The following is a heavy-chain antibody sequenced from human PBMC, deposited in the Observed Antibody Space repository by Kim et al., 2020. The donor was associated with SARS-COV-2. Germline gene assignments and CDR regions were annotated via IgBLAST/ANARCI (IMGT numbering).Heavy chain of an antibody. D-gene: IGHD2-15*01. CDR2: INRSGDT. CDR1: GGSVSGYH. V-gene: IGHV4-34*01. J-gene: IGHJ4*02. CDR3: ARGRDSDDY. Sequence: SETLSLTCAAYGGSVSGYHWPWIRQPPGKGLEWIGEINRSGDTYYNPSLKSRVTISVDTSKNQFSLKLISVTAADTAIYYCARGRDSDDYWGQGTLVTVSS.